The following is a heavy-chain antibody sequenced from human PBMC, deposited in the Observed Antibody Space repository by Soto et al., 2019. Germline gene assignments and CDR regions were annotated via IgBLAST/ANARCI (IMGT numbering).Heavy chain of an antibody. D-gene: IGHD3-9*01. CDR2: IIPIFGTA. CDR3: ASNVLRYFNGMDV. Sequence: QVQLVQSGAEVKKPGASVKVSCKASGYTFTSYGISWVRQAPGQGLEWMGWIIPIFGTANYAQKFQGRVTITADESTSTAYMELSSLRSEDTAVYYCASNVLRYFNGMDVWGQRTTVTVSS. J-gene: IGHJ6*02. CDR1: GYTFTSYG. V-gene: IGHV1-69*13.